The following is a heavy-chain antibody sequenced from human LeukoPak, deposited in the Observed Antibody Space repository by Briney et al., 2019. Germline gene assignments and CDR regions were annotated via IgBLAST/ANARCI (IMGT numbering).Heavy chain of an antibody. Sequence: GGSLRLSCAASGFSFDDYGMSWVRQAPGQGLEWVSGINWNGGSTGYADSVKGRFTISRDNAKNSLYLQMSSLRVEDTALYYCARGCLADLSMVWVDYWGQGTLVTVSS. CDR1: GFSFDDYG. CDR3: ARGCLADLSMVWVDY. CDR2: INWNGGST. J-gene: IGHJ4*02. D-gene: IGHD3-10*01. V-gene: IGHV3-20*04.